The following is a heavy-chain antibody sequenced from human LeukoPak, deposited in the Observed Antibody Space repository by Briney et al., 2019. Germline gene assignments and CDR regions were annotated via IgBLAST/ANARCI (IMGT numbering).Heavy chain of an antibody. Sequence: SVKVSCKASGGTFSSYAISWVRQAPGQGLEWMGGIIPIFGTANYAQKFQGRVTITADKTTSTAYMELSSLRSEDTAVYYCASNPLGSFDYWGQGTLVTVSS. V-gene: IGHV1-69*06. D-gene: IGHD3-16*01. CDR2: IIPIFGTA. J-gene: IGHJ4*02. CDR1: GGTFSSYA. CDR3: ASNPLGSFDY.